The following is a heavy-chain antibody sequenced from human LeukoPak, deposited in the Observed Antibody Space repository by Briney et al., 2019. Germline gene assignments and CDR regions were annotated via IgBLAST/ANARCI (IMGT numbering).Heavy chain of an antibody. D-gene: IGHD5-12*01. CDR1: GFTFDDYV. V-gene: IGHV3-9*01. J-gene: IGHJ4*02. CDR3: AKSKMATTSYYFDY. Sequence: QSGGSLRLSCAASGFTFDDYVMHWVRQAPGKGLEWVSGISWNSGSIGYADSVKGRFTTSRDNAKNSLYLQMNSLRAEDTALYYCAKSKMATTSYYFDYWGQGTLVTVSS. CDR2: ISWNSGSI.